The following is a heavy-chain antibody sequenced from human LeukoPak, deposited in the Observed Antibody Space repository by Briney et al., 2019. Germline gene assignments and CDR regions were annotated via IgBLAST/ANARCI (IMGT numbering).Heavy chain of an antibody. CDR2: INGDNGNT. CDR1: GYTFTTYA. Sequence: ASVEVSCKASGYTFTTYAMHWVRQAPGQRLEWMGWINGDNGNTKYSQKFQGRVTITRDTSAYTGYMELRSLISADTAVYFCARAPYDILTGYSLNWFDPWGQGTLVTVSS. D-gene: IGHD3-9*01. J-gene: IGHJ5*02. V-gene: IGHV1-3*01. CDR3: ARAPYDILTGYSLNWFDP.